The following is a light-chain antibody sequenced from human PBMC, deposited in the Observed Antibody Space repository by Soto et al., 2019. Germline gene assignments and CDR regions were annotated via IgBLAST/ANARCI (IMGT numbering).Light chain of an antibody. Sequence: QSVLTQPASVSGSPGQSITISCTGTSSDVGGYIFVSWYQHHPGKVPKLMIYEVSNRPSGVSNRFSGSKSGNTASLTISGLQAEDEADYYCSSYTSSSTVVFGGGTKVTVL. CDR2: EVS. J-gene: IGLJ3*02. CDR3: SSYTSSSTVV. CDR1: SSDVGGYIF. V-gene: IGLV2-14*01.